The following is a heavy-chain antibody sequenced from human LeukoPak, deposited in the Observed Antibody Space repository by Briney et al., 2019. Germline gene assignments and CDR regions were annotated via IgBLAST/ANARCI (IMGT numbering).Heavy chain of an antibody. J-gene: IGHJ4*02. Sequence: GGSLRLSCAASGFTFSSYGMSWVRQAPGKGLEWVSAISGSGGSTYYADSVKGRFTISRDNSKNTLYLQMSSLRAEDTAVYYCARGWGWQQLTLDYWGQGTLVTVSS. V-gene: IGHV3-23*01. CDR1: GFTFSSYG. D-gene: IGHD6-13*01. CDR2: ISGSGGST. CDR3: ARGWGWQQLTLDY.